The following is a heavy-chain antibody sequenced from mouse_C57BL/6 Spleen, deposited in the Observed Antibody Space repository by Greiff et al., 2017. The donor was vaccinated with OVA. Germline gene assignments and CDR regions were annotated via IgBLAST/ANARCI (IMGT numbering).Heavy chain of an antibody. CDR3: ARSGVDYDGGDYAMDY. D-gene: IGHD2-4*01. Sequence: QVQLQQPGTELVKPGASVKLSCKASGYTFTSYWMHWVKQRPGQGLEWIGNINPSNGGTNYNEKFKSKATLTVDKSSSTAYMQLSSLTSEDSAVYYCARSGVDYDGGDYAMDYWGQGTSVTVSS. CDR2: INPSNGGT. CDR1: GYTFTSYW. J-gene: IGHJ4*01. V-gene: IGHV1-53*01.